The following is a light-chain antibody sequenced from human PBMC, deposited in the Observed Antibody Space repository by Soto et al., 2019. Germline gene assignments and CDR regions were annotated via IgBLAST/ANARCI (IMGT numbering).Light chain of an antibody. Sequence: EVVMTQSPATLSVSPGERATLSCRASQSVSNNLAWYQQKPGQAPRLLMYGASTRATGIPARFSGSRSGTEFTLTISSLQSEDFAVYYCQQYNNWPRTFGQGTKVEIK. CDR3: QQYNNWPRT. J-gene: IGKJ1*01. CDR1: QSVSNN. V-gene: IGKV3-15*01. CDR2: GAS.